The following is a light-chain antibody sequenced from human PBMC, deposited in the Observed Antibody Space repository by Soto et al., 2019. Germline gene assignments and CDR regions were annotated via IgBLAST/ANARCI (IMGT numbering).Light chain of an antibody. V-gene: IGLV2-11*01. CDR2: DVS. CDR1: SSDVGAYNY. J-gene: IGLJ1*01. Sequence: QSALTQPRSVSGSPGQSVTISCTGTSSDVGAYNYVSWYQQHPGKAPKVIIYDVSERPSGVPDRFSGSRSGNTASLTISGLQAEDEADYYCSSYTSSSIDYVFGTGTKVTVL. CDR3: SSYTSSSIDYV.